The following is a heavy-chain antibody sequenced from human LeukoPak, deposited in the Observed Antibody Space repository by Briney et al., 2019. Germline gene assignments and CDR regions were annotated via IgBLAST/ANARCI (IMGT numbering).Heavy chain of an antibody. CDR1: GFTFSSYA. V-gene: IGHV3-23*01. CDR3: AKGQTLAVAGMIY. D-gene: IGHD6-19*01. CDR2: ISGSGGST. J-gene: IGHJ4*02. Sequence: AGGSLRLSCAASGFTFSSYAMSWVRQAPGKGLEWVSAISGSGGSTYYADSVKGRFTIPRDNSKNTLYLQMNSLRAEDTAVYYCAKGQTLAVAGMIYWGQGTLVTVSS.